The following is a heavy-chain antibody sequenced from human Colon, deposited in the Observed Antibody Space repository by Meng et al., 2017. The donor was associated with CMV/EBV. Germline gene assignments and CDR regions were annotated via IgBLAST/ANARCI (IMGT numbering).Heavy chain of an antibody. CDR3: ATDWGGLGSN. CDR2: IGNSGSAT. D-gene: IGHD1-26*01. CDR1: GFTFSNSA. V-gene: IGHV3-74*03. Sequence: EVHMVESGGHLVQPGGSLRLSCAASGFTFSNSAMHWVRQAPGQGLVWVSRIGNSGSATTYADSVRGRFTISRDNAKNMLYLQMNSLRAEDTAVYYCATDWGGLGSNWGQGTLVTVSS. J-gene: IGHJ4*02.